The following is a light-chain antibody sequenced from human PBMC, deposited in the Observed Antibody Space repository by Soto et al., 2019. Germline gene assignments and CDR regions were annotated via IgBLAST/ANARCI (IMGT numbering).Light chain of an antibody. CDR3: QQYGNSPA. V-gene: IGKV3-20*01. CDR1: QSVSSSY. CDR2: GAS. J-gene: IGKJ4*01. Sequence: EIVLTQSPGTLSLSPGERATLSCRASQSVSSSYLSWYQQKPGHAPRLLIYGASSSATGIPDRFSGSGSGTDFTLTISRLEHEDVAVYYCQQYGNSPAFGGGTKVEIK.